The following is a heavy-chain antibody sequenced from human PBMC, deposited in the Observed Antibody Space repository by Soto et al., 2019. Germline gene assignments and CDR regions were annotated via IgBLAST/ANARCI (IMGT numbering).Heavy chain of an antibody. CDR1: GFTFSSYA. J-gene: IGHJ6*02. D-gene: IGHD1-26*01. CDR3: AKGQGELDYYYYGMDV. Sequence: PGGSLRLSCAASGFTFSSYAMSWVRQAPGKGLEWVSAISGSGGSTYYADSVKGRFTISRDNSKSTLYLQMNSLRAEDTAVYYCAKGQGELDYYYYGMDVWGQGTTVTVSS. V-gene: IGHV3-23*01. CDR2: ISGSGGST.